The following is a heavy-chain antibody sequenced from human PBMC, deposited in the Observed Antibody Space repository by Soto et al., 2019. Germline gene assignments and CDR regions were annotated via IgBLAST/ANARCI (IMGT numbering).Heavy chain of an antibody. CDR3: ARSIVVVTALDY. V-gene: IGHV1-3*05. Sequence: QVQLVQSGAEEKKPGASVKVSCKASGYTFTRYAMHWVRQAPGQRLEWMGWINAGNGNTKYSQKFQGRVTITRDTSASTAYMELSSLRSEDTAVYHCARSIVVVTALDYSGQGTLVTVSS. CDR2: INAGNGNT. CDR1: GYTFTRYA. D-gene: IGHD2-21*02. J-gene: IGHJ4*02.